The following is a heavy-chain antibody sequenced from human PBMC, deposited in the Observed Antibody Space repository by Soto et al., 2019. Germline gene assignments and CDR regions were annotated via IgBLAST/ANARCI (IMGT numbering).Heavy chain of an antibody. CDR2: INPSGESR. D-gene: IGHD1-1*01. CDR3: ARDNSQNDGTQDASSWFHP. Sequence: ASVKVSCKASGISFSDYFMHWERQAPGQGLEGMGIINPSGESRNYAQKFQGRVTITRDTSTSTVYMDLSSLRYEDTAVYYCARDNSQNDGTQDASSWFHPGGQGTPVNVAS. V-gene: IGHV1-46*01. CDR1: GISFSDYF. J-gene: IGHJ5*02.